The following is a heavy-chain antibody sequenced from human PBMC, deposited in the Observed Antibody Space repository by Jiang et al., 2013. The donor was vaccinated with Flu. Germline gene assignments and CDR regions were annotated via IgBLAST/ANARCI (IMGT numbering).Heavy chain of an antibody. CDR1: GGSVSSGSYY. CDR3: ARVVGAKALDY. Sequence: GPGRGERPSGDPVLTCTVSGGSVSSGSYYWSWIRQPPGKGLEWIGYIYYSGSTNYNPSLKSRVTISVDTSKNQFSLKLSSVTAADTAVYYCARVVGAKALDYWGQGTLVTV. CDR2: IYYSGST. D-gene: IGHD1-26*01. J-gene: IGHJ4*02. V-gene: IGHV4-61*01.